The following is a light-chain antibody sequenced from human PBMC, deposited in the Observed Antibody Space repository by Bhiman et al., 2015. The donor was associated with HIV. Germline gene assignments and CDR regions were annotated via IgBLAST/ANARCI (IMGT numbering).Light chain of an antibody. J-gene: IGLJ1*01. Sequence: SYELTQPPSVSVSPGQTASITYSGDKLGNKYACWYQQRPGQSPVLVIYQDTKRPSGIPERFSGSNSGNTATLTISGTQAMDEADYYCCSYAGTYSYVFGTGTKVTVL. CDR2: QDT. CDR1: KLGNKY. V-gene: IGLV3-1*01. CDR3: CSYAGTYSYV.